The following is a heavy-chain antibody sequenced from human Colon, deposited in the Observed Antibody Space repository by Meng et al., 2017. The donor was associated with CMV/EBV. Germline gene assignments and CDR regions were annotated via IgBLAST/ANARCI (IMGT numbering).Heavy chain of an antibody. CDR2: ISRSATVT. CDR3: ARGQGNARVRLNHSFDF. V-gene: IGHV3-48*03. D-gene: IGHD6-25*01. J-gene: IGHJ4*02. CDR1: GFSLNNYE. Sequence: GGSLRLSCAASGFSLNNYEMNWVRQAPGKGPEWIAYISRSATVTYYADSMEGRFTIPRDTAKNSLFLQLKNLRAEDTGLYYCARGQGNARVRLNHSFDFWGQGTPVTVSS.